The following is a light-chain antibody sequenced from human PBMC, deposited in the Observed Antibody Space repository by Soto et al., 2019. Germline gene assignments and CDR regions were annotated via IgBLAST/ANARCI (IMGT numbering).Light chain of an antibody. CDR1: QSINY. Sequence: EIVLTQSPATLSLSPGERATLSCRASQSINYLAWYQQKVGQAPRLLIYGASTRATGIPDRFSGSGSGTDCSLTISRLEPEDFAVYYCQQYGSSPRTLGQGTKVDIK. J-gene: IGKJ1*01. CDR2: GAS. V-gene: IGKV3-20*01. CDR3: QQYGSSPRT.